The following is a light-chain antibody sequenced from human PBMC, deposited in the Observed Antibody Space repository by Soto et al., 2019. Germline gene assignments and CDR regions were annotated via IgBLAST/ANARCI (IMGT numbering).Light chain of an antibody. V-gene: IGLV2-8*01. CDR2: EVS. J-gene: IGLJ3*02. Sequence: QSAPTQPPSASGSPGQSATISCTGTSSDVGGYNYVSWYQQYPGKAPKLMLYEVSKRPSGVPDRVSGSKSGNTASLTVSGRQAEDEADYYCSSYARSSTWVFGGGTKLTVL. CDR3: SSYARSSTWV. CDR1: SSDVGGYNY.